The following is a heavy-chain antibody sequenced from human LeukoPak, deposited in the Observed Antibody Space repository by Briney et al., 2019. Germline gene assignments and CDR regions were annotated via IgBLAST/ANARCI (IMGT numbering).Heavy chain of an antibody. CDR2: IYYSGST. CDR3: ARHGPVAGPIYYYYGMDV. CDR1: GGSMEIDY. D-gene: IGHD6-19*01. V-gene: IGHV4-59*08. Sequence: SETLSLTCTVSGGSMEIDYWNWIRQPAGKGLEWIGYIYYSGSTNYNPSLKSRVTISVDTSKNQFSLKLSSVTAADTAVYYCARHGPVAGPIYYYYGMDVWGQGTTVTVSS. J-gene: IGHJ6*02.